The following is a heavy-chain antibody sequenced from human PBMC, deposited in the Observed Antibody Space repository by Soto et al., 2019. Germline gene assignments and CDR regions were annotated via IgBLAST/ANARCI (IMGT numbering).Heavy chain of an antibody. CDR3: ARVTTASLYNWFPP. V-gene: IGHV1-46*01. Sequence: QVQLVQSGAEVKKPGASVKVSCKASGYTFTSYYMHWVRQAPGQGLEWMGIINPSGGSTSYAQKSRGRITMTRDTPTSTVYMGLSSLRSEDTAVYYCARVTTASLYNWFPPWGQGTLVTVSS. CDR1: GYTFTSYY. CDR2: INPSGGST. D-gene: IGHD4-4*01. J-gene: IGHJ5*02.